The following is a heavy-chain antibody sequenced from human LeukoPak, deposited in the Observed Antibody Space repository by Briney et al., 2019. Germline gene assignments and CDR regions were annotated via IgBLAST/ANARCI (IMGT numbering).Heavy chain of an antibody. CDR1: GASITSYY. J-gene: IGHJ5*02. V-gene: IGHV4-59*01. CDR2: IYSSVST. Sequence: PSETLSLTCTVSGASITSYYWSWIRQPPGKGPEWIGYIYSSVSTNYNPSLKSRVTISLDTSKNHFSLKLSSVTAADTAVYYCVRGERALMGPWGQGTLVTVSS. CDR3: VRGERALMGP. D-gene: IGHD1-1*01.